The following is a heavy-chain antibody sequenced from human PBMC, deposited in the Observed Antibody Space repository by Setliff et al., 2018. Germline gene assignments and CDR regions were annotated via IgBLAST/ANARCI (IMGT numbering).Heavy chain of an antibody. CDR3: ARGPLVFVVLPAVAKFDY. D-gene: IGHD2-15*01. CDR2: ISPYNENT. Sequence: ASVKVSCKTSGYNFITFGISWVRQAPGQGPEWMGWISPYNENTNYAQKFQGRVTMTTDTSTSTAYMELRSLRSDDTAVYYCARGPLVFVVLPAVAKFDYWGQGTLVTVSS. CDR1: GYNFITFG. J-gene: IGHJ4*02. V-gene: IGHV1-18*01.